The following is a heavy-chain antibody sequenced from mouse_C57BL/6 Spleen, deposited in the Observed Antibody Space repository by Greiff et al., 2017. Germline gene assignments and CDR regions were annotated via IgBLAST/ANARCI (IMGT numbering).Heavy chain of an antibody. J-gene: IGHJ1*03. CDR3: ARSSLGTGWYFDV. V-gene: IGHV1-64*01. CDR1: GYTFTSYW. Sequence: VQLQQPGAELVKPGASVKLSCKASGYTFTSYWMHWVKQRPGQGLEWIGMIHPNSGSTNYNEKFKSKATLTVDKSSSTAYMQLSSLTSEDSAVYYCARSSLGTGWYFDVWGTGTTVTVSS. D-gene: IGHD3-1*01. CDR2: IHPNSGST.